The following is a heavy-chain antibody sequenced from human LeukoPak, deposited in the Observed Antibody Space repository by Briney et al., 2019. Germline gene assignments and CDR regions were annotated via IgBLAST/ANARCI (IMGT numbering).Heavy chain of an antibody. V-gene: IGHV3-64D*06. Sequence: PGGSLRLSCSASGFIFSYYAIHWVRQAPGKGLEYVSTISNNGGNTNYADSVKGRFTISRDNSKNTVYLQMTSLRGEDTAVYYCAKAAGSWYGYFDYWGQGTLSPSPQ. CDR2: ISNNGGNT. CDR3: AKAAGSWYGYFDY. J-gene: IGHJ4*02. D-gene: IGHD6-13*01. CDR1: GFIFSYYA.